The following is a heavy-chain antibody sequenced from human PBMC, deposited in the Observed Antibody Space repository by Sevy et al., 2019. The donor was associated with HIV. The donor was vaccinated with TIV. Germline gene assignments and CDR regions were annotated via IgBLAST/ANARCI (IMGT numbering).Heavy chain of an antibody. V-gene: IGHV3-30*02. CDR2: IQYDGSNK. D-gene: IGHD2-21*01. CDR1: GFSSSSYG. Sequence: GGSLRLSCAASGFSSSSYGMHWVRQAPGKGLEWMSYIQYDGSNKDYGDSVKGRFTISRDNSKNTLYLQMNSLRVEDRAVFDWVKEGGGEGGDHWGQGTLVTVSS. J-gene: IGHJ4*02. CDR3: VKEGGGEGGDH.